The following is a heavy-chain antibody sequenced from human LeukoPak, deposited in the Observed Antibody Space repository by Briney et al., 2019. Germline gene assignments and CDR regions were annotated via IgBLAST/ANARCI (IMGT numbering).Heavy chain of an antibody. D-gene: IGHD6-13*01. J-gene: IGHJ5*02. Sequence: SETLSLTCTVSGGSISSSSYYWGWIRQPPGKGLEWIGSIYYSGSTYYNPSLKSRVTISVDTSKNQFSLKLSSVTAADTAVYYCARDPIQAIAAAGNWFDPWGQGTLVTVSS. CDR3: ARDPIQAIAAAGNWFDP. CDR1: GGSISSSSYY. CDR2: IYYSGST. V-gene: IGHV4-39*07.